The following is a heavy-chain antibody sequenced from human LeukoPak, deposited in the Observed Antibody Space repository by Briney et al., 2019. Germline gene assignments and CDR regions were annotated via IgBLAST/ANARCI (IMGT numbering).Heavy chain of an antibody. J-gene: IGHJ6*04. CDR2: ISSSSSYI. CDR3: AALDITTIGAV. V-gene: IGHV3-21*05. Sequence: GGSLRLSCAASGFTFSSYSTNWVRQAPGKGLEWGSYISSSSSYIYYADSVKGRFTISRDNARHSLYLQMNSPRAEDTAVYYCAALDITTIGAVWGKGTTVTISS. CDR1: GFTFSSYS. D-gene: IGHD3-10*02.